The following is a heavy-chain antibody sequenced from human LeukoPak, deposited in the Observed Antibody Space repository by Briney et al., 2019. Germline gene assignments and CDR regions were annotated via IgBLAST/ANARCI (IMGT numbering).Heavy chain of an antibody. CDR2: IIPIFGTA. CDR3: ARASLGYCSGGSCYDN. CDR1: GGTFSSYA. Sequence: SVKVSCKASGGTFSSYAISWVRQAPGQGLEWMGGIIPIFGTANYAQKFQGRVTITADESTSTAYMGLSSLRSEDTAVYYCARASLGYCSGGSCYDNWGQGTLVTVSS. D-gene: IGHD2-15*01. J-gene: IGHJ4*02. V-gene: IGHV1-69*13.